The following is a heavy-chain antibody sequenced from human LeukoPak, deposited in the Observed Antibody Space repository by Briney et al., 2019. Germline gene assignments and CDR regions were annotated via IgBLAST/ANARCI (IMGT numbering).Heavy chain of an antibody. Sequence: GESLKISCKGSGYSFTSYWIGWVRQMPGKGLEWMGIIYPGDSDTRYSPSFQGRVTISADKSISTAYLQWSSLKASDTAMYYCARKSCSSTSCYFAFDYWGQGTLVTVSS. J-gene: IGHJ4*02. CDR2: IYPGDSDT. CDR1: GYSFTSYW. D-gene: IGHD2-2*01. V-gene: IGHV5-51*01. CDR3: ARKSCSSTSCYFAFDY.